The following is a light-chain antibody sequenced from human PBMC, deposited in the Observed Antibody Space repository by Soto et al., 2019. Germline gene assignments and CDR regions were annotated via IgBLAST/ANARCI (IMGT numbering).Light chain of an antibody. Sequence: DIPMTLFPSSLSASVGDRVTITCRASQSIRSWLAWYQQKPGKAPKFLIYDASSLESGVPSRFSGSGSGTEFTLTISSLQPDDFATYYCQQYDDYPLTFGGGTKVEI. CDR2: DAS. CDR1: QSIRSW. J-gene: IGKJ4*01. CDR3: QQYDDYPLT. V-gene: IGKV1-5*01.